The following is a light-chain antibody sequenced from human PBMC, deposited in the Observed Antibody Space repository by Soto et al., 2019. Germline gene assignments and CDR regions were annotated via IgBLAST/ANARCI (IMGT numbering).Light chain of an antibody. J-gene: IGKJ1*01. CDR3: QQRGGWPPT. Sequence: EIVLTQSPATLSLSPGERATLSCRASQSLNNHLAWYQHKPGQAPRLLIYESFNRAIGIPVRFSGSGSGTDFTLTIDSLESEDFAGYYCQQRGGWPPTFGQGTNVEI. V-gene: IGKV3-11*01. CDR1: QSLNNH. CDR2: ESF.